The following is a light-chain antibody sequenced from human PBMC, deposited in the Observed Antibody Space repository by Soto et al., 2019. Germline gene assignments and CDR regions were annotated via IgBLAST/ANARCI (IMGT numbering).Light chain of an antibody. CDR3: QQRSNFLT. Sequence: EIVLTQSPATLSLSPEERATLSCRASQSVSSYLASYQQKPGQAPRLLIYDASNRATGIPARFSGSGSGTDFTLTISSLEPEDFAVYYCQQRSNFLTFGGGTKVEI. J-gene: IGKJ4*01. V-gene: IGKV3-11*01. CDR1: QSVSSY. CDR2: DAS.